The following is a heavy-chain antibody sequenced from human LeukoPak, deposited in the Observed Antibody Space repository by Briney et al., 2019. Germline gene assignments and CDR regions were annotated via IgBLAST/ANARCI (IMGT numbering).Heavy chain of an antibody. CDR2: IYYSGST. CDR3: ARAGYSSSWYYGY. Sequence: SETLSLTCTVSGGSISSYYWSWIRQPPGKGLEWIGYIYYSGSTNYNPSLKSRVTISVDTSKNQFSLKLSSVTAADTAVYYCARAGYSSSWYYGYWGQGTLVTVSS. V-gene: IGHV4-59*01. J-gene: IGHJ4*02. CDR1: GGSISSYY. D-gene: IGHD6-13*01.